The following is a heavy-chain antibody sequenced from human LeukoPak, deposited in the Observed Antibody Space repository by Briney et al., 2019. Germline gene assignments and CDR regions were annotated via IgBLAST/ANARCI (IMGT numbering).Heavy chain of an antibody. CDR2: INAGNGNT. Sequence: ASVTVSCTASGYTFTSYAMHWVRQAPGQRLEWMGWINAGNGNTKYSQKFQGRVTITMDTSASTAYMELSSLRSEDTAVYYCARDEDSSGLKGYFDYWGQGTLVTVSS. CDR3: ARDEDSSGLKGYFDY. V-gene: IGHV1-3*01. J-gene: IGHJ4*02. CDR1: GYTFTSYA. D-gene: IGHD6-19*01.